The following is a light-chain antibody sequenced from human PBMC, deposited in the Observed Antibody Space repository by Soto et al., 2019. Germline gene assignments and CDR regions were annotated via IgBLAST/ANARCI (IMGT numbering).Light chain of an antibody. Sequence: EIVLTQSPGTLSLSPGERATLSWRASQSVASSSIAWYQQKLGQAPRLLIYGASNRAGGVPDRFSGSGSGTDFTLTISRLEPEDFAVYYCQQYNNWWTFGQGTKGDIK. J-gene: IGKJ1*01. CDR2: GAS. V-gene: IGKV3-20*01. CDR3: QQYNNWWT. CDR1: QSVASSS.